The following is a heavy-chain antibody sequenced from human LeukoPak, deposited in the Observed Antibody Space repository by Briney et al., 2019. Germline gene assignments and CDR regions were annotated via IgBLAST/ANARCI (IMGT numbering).Heavy chain of an antibody. Sequence: GGSLRHSCAASGFVFTTYGMNWVRQSPGKGLEWVSPISSTGSYINYADSVKGRFTISRDNVKNSLYLQMNSLRAEETAVYYCAKVALGYCSGGSCYSFDYWGQGTLVTVSS. CDR1: GFVFTTYG. CDR2: ISSTGSYI. J-gene: IGHJ4*02. V-gene: IGHV3-21*01. CDR3: AKVALGYCSGGSCYSFDY. D-gene: IGHD2-15*01.